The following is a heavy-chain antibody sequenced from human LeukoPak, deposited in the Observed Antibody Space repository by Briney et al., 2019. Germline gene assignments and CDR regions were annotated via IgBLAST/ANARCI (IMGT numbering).Heavy chain of an antibody. V-gene: IGHV3-30-3*01. CDR3: ARETTYYYGSGSYTGAFDI. J-gene: IGHJ3*02. Sequence: GGSLRLSCAASGFTFSRYWTHWVRQAPGKGLEWVAVISYDGSNKYYADSVKGRFTISRDNSKNTLYLQMNSLRAEDTAVYYCARETTYYYGSGSYTGAFDIWGQGTMVTVSS. CDR2: ISYDGSNK. CDR1: GFTFSRYW. D-gene: IGHD3-10*01.